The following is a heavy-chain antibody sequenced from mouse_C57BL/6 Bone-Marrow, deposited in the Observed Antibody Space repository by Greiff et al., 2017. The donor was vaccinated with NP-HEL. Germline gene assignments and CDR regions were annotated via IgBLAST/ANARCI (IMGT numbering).Heavy chain of an antibody. CDR1: GYSITSGYY. V-gene: IGHV3-6*01. J-gene: IGHJ1*03. CDR2: ISYDGSN. Sequence: DVKLQESGPGLVKPSQSLSLTCSVTGYSITSGYYWNWIRQFPGNKLEWMGYISYDGSNNYNPSLKNRISITRDTSKNQFFLKLNSVTTEDTATYYCARPIYDGYYPYWYFDVWGTGTTVTVSS. CDR3: ARPIYDGYYPYWYFDV. D-gene: IGHD2-3*01.